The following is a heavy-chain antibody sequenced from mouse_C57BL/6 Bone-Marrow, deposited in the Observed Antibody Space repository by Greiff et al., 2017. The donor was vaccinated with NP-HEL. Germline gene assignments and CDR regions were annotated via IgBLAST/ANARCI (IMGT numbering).Heavy chain of an antibody. CDR2: INPNNGGT. V-gene: IGHV1-26*01. J-gene: IGHJ3*01. Sequence: EVQLQQSGPELVKPGASVKISCKASGYTFTDYYMNWVKQSHGKSLEWIGDINPNNGGTSYNQKFKGKATLTVDKSSSTAYMELRSLTSEDSAVYYCATGLRRENAYWGQGTLVTVSA. CDR3: ATGLRRENAY. CDR1: GYTFTDYY. D-gene: IGHD2-4*01.